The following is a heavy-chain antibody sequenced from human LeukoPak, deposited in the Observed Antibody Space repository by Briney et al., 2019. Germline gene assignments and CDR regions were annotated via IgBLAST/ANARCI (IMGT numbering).Heavy chain of an antibody. D-gene: IGHD1-26*01. CDR1: GFTFSSHA. CDR3: AKDKGWGYSTYDFYGMDV. V-gene: IGHV3-23*01. J-gene: IGHJ6*02. Sequence: PWGSLRLSCAASGFTFSSHAMSWVRQAPGRGLEWVSAISGSGGNTYYADSVKGRFTISRDNSKNTLYLQMNSLRAEDTAVYYCAKDKGWGYSTYDFYGMDVWGQGTRSPSP. CDR2: ISGSGGNT.